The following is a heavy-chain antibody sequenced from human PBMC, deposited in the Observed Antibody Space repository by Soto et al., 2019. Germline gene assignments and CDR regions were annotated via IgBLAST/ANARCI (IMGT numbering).Heavy chain of an antibody. CDR2: ISPDGNAK. D-gene: IGHD1-26*01. V-gene: IGHV3-7*01. Sequence: EVQLVESGGDLVQPGGSLRLSCVVAGLTFDRLWMTWIRQAPEKGLEWVAHISPDGNAKFYVDSVKGRFTISRDNAENSLYLQMSNLRAEDTALYYCVGWDSGSHWGQGVLVSVSS. CDR1: GLTFDRLW. CDR3: VGWDSGSH. J-gene: IGHJ4*02.